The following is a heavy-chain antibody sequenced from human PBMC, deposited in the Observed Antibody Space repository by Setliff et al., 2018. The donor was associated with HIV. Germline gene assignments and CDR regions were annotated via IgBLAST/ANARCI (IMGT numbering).Heavy chain of an antibody. V-gene: IGHV1-2*02. D-gene: IGHD4-17*01. CDR3: ARGLTTVTAVDY. Sequence: ASVKVSCKASGYAFTVYYVHWVRQAPGRGLEWMGWINTNSGDANFAQKFQGRVTMTRDTSISTAYMELSGLRSDDTAIYYCARGLTTVTAVDYWGQGALVTVSS. CDR1: GYAFTVYY. J-gene: IGHJ4*02. CDR2: INTNSGDA.